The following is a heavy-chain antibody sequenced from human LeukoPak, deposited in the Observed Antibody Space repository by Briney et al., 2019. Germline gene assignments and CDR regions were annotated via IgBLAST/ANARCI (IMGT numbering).Heavy chain of an antibody. D-gene: IGHD3-22*01. V-gene: IGHV4-59*01. CDR1: GGSISSYY. CDR3: ARGHHYYDSSGYYYYYYMDV. J-gene: IGHJ6*03. Sequence: PSETLSLTCTVSGGSISSYYWSWIRQPPGKGLEWIGYIYYSGSTNYNPSLKGRVTISVDTSKNQFSLKLSSVTAADTAVYYCARGHHYYDSSGYYYYYYMDVWGKGTTVTVSS. CDR2: IYYSGST.